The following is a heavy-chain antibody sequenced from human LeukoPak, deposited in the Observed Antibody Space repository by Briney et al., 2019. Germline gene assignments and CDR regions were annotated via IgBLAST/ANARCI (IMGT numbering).Heavy chain of an antibody. CDR2: INHSGST. CDR3: ARGAGKRDGYNILGY. J-gene: IGHJ4*02. V-gene: IGHV4-34*01. CDR1: GGSFSGYY. D-gene: IGHD5-12*01. Sequence: PSETLSLTCAVYGGSFSGYYWSWIRQPPGKGLEWIGEINHSGSTNYNPSLKSRVTISVDTSKNQFSLKLSSVTVADTAVYYCARGAGKRDGYNILGYWGQGTLVTVSS.